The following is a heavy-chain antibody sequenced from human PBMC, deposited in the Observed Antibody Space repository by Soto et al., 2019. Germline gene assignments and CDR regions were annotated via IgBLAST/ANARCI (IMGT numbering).Heavy chain of an antibody. CDR1: GGSISSGVDY. Sequence: PSYPLSLPCSWSGGSISSGVDYWSWFSQPPGTGLEWIGYIYYSGSTYYNPSLKSRVTISVDTSKNQFSLKLSSVTAADTAVYYCARTKGIAAAGSLKTFDYWGQGTLVTVSS. V-gene: IGHV4-30-4*02. CDR2: IYYSGST. D-gene: IGHD6-13*01. J-gene: IGHJ4*02. CDR3: ARTKGIAAAGSLKTFDY.